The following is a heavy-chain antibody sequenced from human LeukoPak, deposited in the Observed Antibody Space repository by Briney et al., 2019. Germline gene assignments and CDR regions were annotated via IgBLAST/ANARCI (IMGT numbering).Heavy chain of an antibody. CDR2: INSDGSST. D-gene: IGHD1-1*01. Sequence: GGSLKPSCAASGFTFSSYWMHWVRQAPGKGLGWVSRINSDGSSTSYADSVKGRFTIPRHNAKNTLYLQMNSLRAEDTAVYYCASLAGKSDYWGQGTLVTVSS. CDR1: GFTFSSYW. J-gene: IGHJ4*02. V-gene: IGHV3-74*01. CDR3: ASLAGKSDY.